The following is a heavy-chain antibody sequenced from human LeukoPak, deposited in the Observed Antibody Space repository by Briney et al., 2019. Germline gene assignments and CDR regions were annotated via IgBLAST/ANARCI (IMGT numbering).Heavy chain of an antibody. Sequence: GGSLRLSCAASGFTFSSYAMHWVRQAPGKGLEWVAVISYDGSNKYYADSVKGRFTISRDNSKNTLYLQMNSLRAEDTAVYYCARYDSSGYFDYWGQGTLVTVSS. V-gene: IGHV3-30*04. D-gene: IGHD3-22*01. J-gene: IGHJ4*02. CDR2: ISYDGSNK. CDR3: ARYDSSGYFDY. CDR1: GFTFSSYA.